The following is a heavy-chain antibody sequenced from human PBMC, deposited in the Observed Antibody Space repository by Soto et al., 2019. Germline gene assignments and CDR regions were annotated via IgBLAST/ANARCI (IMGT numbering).Heavy chain of an antibody. J-gene: IGHJ5*02. Sequence: TVPLSLSSTVSGYSISAHYWVWIRHPPGKGLEWIGHVYYSRSTNYNLSLESRATISVDTSKNQFSLKLTSVTAADTAVYYCARGNWFDPWGPGTLVTVSS. CDR3: ARGNWFDP. CDR1: GYSISAHY. CDR2: VYYSRST. V-gene: IGHV4-59*11.